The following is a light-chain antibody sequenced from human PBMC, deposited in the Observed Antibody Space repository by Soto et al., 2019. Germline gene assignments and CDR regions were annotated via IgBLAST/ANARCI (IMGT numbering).Light chain of an antibody. V-gene: IGLV1-47*01. CDR3: AAWDDSRSSVI. CDR1: SSNIGSHY. CDR2: KSN. Sequence: QYVLTQPPSASGTPGQRVIISCSGSSSNIGSHYVYWYQQLPGTAPKLLIYKSNQRASGVPDRFSGSKSGTSASLAISGLRSEDEADYYCAAWDDSRSSVIFGGGTKLTVL. J-gene: IGLJ2*01.